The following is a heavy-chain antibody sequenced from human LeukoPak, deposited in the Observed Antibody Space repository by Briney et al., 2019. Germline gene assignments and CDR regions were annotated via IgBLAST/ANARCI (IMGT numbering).Heavy chain of an antibody. J-gene: IGHJ4*02. CDR2: MNPNSGNT. Sequence: ASVKVSCKASGYTFTSYDINWVRQATGQGLEWMGWMNPNSGNTGYAQKFQGRVTMTRNTSISTAYMELSSLRSEDTAVYYCARDDWVAVAGTRPPIGDYWGQGTLVTVSS. CDR1: GYTFTSYD. D-gene: IGHD6-19*01. CDR3: ARDDWVAVAGTRPPIGDY. V-gene: IGHV1-8*01.